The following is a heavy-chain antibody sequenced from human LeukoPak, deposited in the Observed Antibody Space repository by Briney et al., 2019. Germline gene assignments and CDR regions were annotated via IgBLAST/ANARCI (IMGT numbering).Heavy chain of an antibody. CDR2: INSDGSNR. J-gene: IGHJ4*02. CDR1: GFTFSNSW. Sequence: GGSLRLSCPASGFTFSNSWMHGVRQAPGKGLVWVSRINSDGSNRDYADCVRGRFTISRDNAKNTVYLQMNSLRAEDTAVYYCAAMACGWGRGTLVSVSS. D-gene: IGHD5-24*01. CDR3: AAMACG. V-gene: IGHV3-74*01.